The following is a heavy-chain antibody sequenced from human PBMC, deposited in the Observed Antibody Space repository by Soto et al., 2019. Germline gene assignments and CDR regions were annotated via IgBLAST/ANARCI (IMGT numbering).Heavy chain of an antibody. CDR1: GFTFSSYA. J-gene: IGHJ4*02. D-gene: IGHD1-26*01. CDR3: PVSGSLDY. V-gene: IGHV3-30-3*01. Sequence: PGGSLRLSCAASGFTFSSYAMHWVRQAPGKGLEWVAVISYDGSNKYYADSVKGRFTISRDNSKNTLYLQMNSLRAEDTAVYYCPVSGSLDYWGQGTLVTVSS. CDR2: ISYDGSNK.